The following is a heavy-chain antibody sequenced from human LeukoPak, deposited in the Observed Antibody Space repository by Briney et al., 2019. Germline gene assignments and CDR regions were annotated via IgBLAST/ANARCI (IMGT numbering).Heavy chain of an antibody. J-gene: IGHJ4*02. CDR3: ARGGTRGYSYGASSGLFDY. V-gene: IGHV1-18*01. CDR2: ISAYNGNT. Sequence: ASVKVSCKASGYTFTSYGISWVRQAPGQGLEWMGWISAYNGNTNYAQKLQGRVTMTTDTSTSTAYMELRSLRSDDTAVYYCARGGTRGYSYGASSGLFDYWGQGTLVTVSS. D-gene: IGHD5-18*01. CDR1: GYTFTSYG.